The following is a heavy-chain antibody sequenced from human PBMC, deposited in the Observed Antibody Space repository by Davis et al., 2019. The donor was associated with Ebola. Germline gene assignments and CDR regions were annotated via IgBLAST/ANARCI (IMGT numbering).Heavy chain of an antibody. D-gene: IGHD3-3*01. Sequence: PGGSLRLSCAASGFTFSRYTMNWVRQAPGKGLEWVSSISSSSSYIYYADSVKGRFTISRDNAKNSLYLQMNSLRADDTAVYYCARDPTRTYYDFWSGSSDYYYGMDVWGQGTTVTVSS. CDR1: GFTFSRYT. J-gene: IGHJ6*02. CDR2: ISSSSSYI. V-gene: IGHV3-21*01. CDR3: ARDPTRTYYDFWSGSSDYYYGMDV.